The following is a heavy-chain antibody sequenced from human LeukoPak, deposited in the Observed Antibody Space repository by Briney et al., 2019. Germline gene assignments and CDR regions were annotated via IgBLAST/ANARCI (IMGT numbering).Heavy chain of an antibody. J-gene: IGHJ4*02. CDR1: GGSFSGYY. Sequence: SGTLSLTCAVYGGSFSGYYWSWIRQPPGKGLEWIGEINHSGSTNYNPSLKSRVTISVDTSKNQFSLKLSSVTAADTAVYYCASYRGPYYYDSSGYYYPYWGQGTLVTVSS. V-gene: IGHV4-34*01. CDR3: ASYRGPYYYDSSGYYYPY. D-gene: IGHD3-22*01. CDR2: INHSGST.